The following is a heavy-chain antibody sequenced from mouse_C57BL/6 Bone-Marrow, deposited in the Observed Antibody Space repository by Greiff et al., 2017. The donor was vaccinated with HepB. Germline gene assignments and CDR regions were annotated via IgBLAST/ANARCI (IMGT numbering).Heavy chain of an antibody. V-gene: IGHV5-2*01. CDR2: INSDGGST. CDR1: EYEFPSHD. D-gene: IGHD1-1*01. CDR3: ARLITTVVARNWYFDV. Sequence: EVQLVESGGGLVQPGESLKLSCESNEYEFPSHDMSWVRKTPEKRLELVAAINSDGGSTYYPDTMERRFIISRDNTKKTLYLQMSSLRSEDTALYYCARLITTVVARNWYFDVWGTGTTVTVSS. J-gene: IGHJ1*03.